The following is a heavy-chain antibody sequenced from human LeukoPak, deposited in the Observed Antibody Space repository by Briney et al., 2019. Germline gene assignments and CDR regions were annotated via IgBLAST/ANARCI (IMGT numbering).Heavy chain of an antibody. J-gene: IGHJ4*02. CDR1: GLTFDDYG. CDR2: INWNGGSI. D-gene: IGHD3-22*01. CDR3: AREKYDSSGYYTDNYYFDY. V-gene: IGHV3-20*04. Sequence: GGSLRLSCAASGLTFDDYGMTWVRQAPGKGLEWVSDINWNGGSIGYADSVEGRFTVSRDNAKNSLYLQMNSLRAEDTALYYCAREKYDSSGYYTDNYYFDYWGQGTLVTVSS.